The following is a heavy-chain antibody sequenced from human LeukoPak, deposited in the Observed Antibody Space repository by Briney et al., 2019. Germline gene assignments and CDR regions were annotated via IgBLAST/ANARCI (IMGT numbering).Heavy chain of an antibody. CDR3: RRVREPHCFDC. V-gene: IGHV3-21*01. J-gene: IGHJ4*02. CDR1: GFTFSSYS. Sequence: GESLRLSCAAAGFTFSSYSMNWVRRAPGKGLEWVSSISYSAYTHYADSVKGRFTISRDNAKNSLYLHMDSLRAEDTAVYYCRRVREPHCFDCWGQGTLVTVSS. D-gene: IGHD1-14*01. CDR2: ISYSAYT.